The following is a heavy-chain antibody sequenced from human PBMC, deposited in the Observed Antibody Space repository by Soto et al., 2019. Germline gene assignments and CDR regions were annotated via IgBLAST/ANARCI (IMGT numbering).Heavy chain of an antibody. CDR3: ARDDPLIAFDI. CDR2: IWYDGSNK. V-gene: IGHV3-33*01. J-gene: IGHJ3*02. CDR1: GFTFSSYG. Sequence: PGGSLRLSCAAPGFTFSSYGMHWVRQAPGKGLEWVAVIWYDGSNKYYADSVKGRFTISRDNSKNTLYLQMNSLRAEDTAVYYCARDDPLIAFDIWGQGTMVTVSS.